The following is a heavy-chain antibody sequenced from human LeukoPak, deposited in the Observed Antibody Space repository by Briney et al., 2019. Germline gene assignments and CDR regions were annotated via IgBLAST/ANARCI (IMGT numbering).Heavy chain of an antibody. V-gene: IGHV3-74*01. CDR1: GFTFSSYW. J-gene: IGHJ4*02. CDR2: INTDGSIT. Sequence: PGGSLRLSCAASGFTFSSYWMHWVRHAPGKGLVWVSRINTDGSITTYADSVKGRFSISTDNAKNTLYLQMNSLRAEDTAVYYCARGRSSNWFDYWGQGTLVTVSS. CDR3: ARGRSSNWFDY. D-gene: IGHD6-13*01.